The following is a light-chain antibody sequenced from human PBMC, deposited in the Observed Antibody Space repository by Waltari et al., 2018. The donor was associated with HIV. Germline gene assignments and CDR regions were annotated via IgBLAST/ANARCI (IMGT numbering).Light chain of an antibody. CDR3: QSYDTRLSGSV. J-gene: IGLJ3*02. V-gene: IGLV1-40*01. CDR2: GNN. Sequence: QSVLTQPPSVSGAPGQTVTISCTGSSSNIGARAHFDVHWYQQLPGTAPKLLIYGNNNRPAGVPDRVSGSTSGASASLAITGLQAEDEADYYCQSYDTRLSGSVFGGGTELTVL. CDR1: SSNIGARAHFD.